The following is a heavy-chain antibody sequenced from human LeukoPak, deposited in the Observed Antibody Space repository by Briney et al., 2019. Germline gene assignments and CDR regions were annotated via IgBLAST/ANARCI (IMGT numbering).Heavy chain of an antibody. CDR3: ARWNLGSDY. Sequence: GGSLRLSCAASGFTLSAYDMNWVRQAPGKGLKWLSYISSSSTTKYHADSVKGRFTISRDNTKNSLYLQMNSLRAEDTGVYYCARWNLGSDYWGQGTLVTVSS. CDR1: GFTLSAYD. V-gene: IGHV3-48*04. D-gene: IGHD1-1*01. J-gene: IGHJ4*02. CDR2: ISSSSTTK.